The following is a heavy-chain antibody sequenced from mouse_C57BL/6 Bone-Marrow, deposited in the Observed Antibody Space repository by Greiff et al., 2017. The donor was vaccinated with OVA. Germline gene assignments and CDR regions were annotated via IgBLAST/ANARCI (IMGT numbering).Heavy chain of an antibody. J-gene: IGHJ1*03. V-gene: IGHV1-9*01. CDR3: ARGPPTLYWYFDV. CDR1: GYTFTGYW. Sequence: VQLQQSGAELMKPGASVKLSCKATGYTFTGYWIEWVKQRPGHGLEWIGEILPGSGSTNHNEKFKGKATFTADTSSNTAYMQLSSLTTEDSAIYYCARGPPTLYWYFDVWGTGTTVTVSS. CDR2: ILPGSGST.